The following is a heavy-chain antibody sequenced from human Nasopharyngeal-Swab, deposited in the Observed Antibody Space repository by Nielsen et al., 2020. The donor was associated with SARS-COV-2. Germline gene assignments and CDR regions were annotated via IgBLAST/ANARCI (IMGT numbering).Heavy chain of an antibody. V-gene: IGHV3-48*04. D-gene: IGHD3-22*01. CDR1: GITFSNAC. J-gene: IGHJ4*02. Sequence: GESLKISCAASGITFSNACMNWVRQAPGKGLEWVSYITSSSGIIYYADSVKGRFTISRDNAKNLLYLQMNSLRAEDTAVYYCASAHRAYGDSGYYPLDYWGKGTLVTVSS. CDR2: ITSSSGII. CDR3: ASAHRAYGDSGYYPLDY.